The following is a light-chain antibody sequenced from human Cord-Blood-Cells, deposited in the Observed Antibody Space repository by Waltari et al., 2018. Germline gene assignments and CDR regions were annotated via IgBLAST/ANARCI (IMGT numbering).Light chain of an antibody. CDR1: KLGDKY. V-gene: IGLV3-1*01. J-gene: IGLJ1*01. CDR2: QDS. CDR3: QACGSSTYV. Sequence: SYELTQPPSVSVSPGQTASITCSGDKLGDKYACWYQQKPGQSPVLVIYQDSKRPSGLPDLVSGSKSGITATLTVSGTQAMDEAYCYCQACGSSTYVFGTGTKVTVL.